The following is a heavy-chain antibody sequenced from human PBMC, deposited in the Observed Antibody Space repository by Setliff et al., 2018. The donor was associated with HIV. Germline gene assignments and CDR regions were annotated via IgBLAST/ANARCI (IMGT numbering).Heavy chain of an antibody. CDR1: GGSISSYY. Sequence: SETLSLTCSVSGGSISSYYWSWIRQPAGKGLEWIGRIWTSGSTNYNPSLKSRVTISVDTSKNRFSLKLNSVTAADTAVYYCARRSIVGVARGFYYYNLDVWGQGTTVTVSS. J-gene: IGHJ6*02. CDR2: IWTSGST. V-gene: IGHV4-4*07. D-gene: IGHD1-26*01. CDR3: ARRSIVGVARGFYYYNLDV.